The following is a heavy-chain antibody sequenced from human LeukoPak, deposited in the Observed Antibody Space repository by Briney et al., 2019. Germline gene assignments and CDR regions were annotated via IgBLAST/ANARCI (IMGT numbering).Heavy chain of an antibody. CDR1: GGTFNSFA. CDR3: ARGTTMVTNHFDY. CDR2: IIPIFGTA. Sequence: SVKVSCKASGGTFNSFAISWVRQAPGQGLEWMGGIIPIFGTANYAQKFQGRVTITADESTSTAYMELSSLRSEDTAVYYCARGTTMVTNHFDYWGQGTLVTVSS. J-gene: IGHJ4*02. D-gene: IGHD5-18*01. V-gene: IGHV1-69*13.